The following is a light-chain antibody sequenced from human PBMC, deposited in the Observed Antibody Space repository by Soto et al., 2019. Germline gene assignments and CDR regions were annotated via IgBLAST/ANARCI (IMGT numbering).Light chain of an antibody. CDR2: GVS. J-gene: IGKJ1*01. CDR3: QKDNNAPWT. CDR1: QGIYKH. V-gene: IGKV1-27*01. Sequence: EIQRPQSASSLSASDGDTVTITCRASQGIYKHLAWYQQKSGQVPKLLIYGVSTLQSGVPSRFSGSGSGTDFTLTISSLQPEDVATYYCQKDNNAPWTLGQGTKVDVK.